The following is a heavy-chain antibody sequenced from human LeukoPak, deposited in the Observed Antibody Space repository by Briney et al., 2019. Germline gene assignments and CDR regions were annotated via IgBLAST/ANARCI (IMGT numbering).Heavy chain of an antibody. CDR1: GGSISSYY. CDR3: ARSVDRYYYDSSGYGN. Sequence: SETLSPTCTVSGGSISSYYWSWIRQPPGKGLEWIGYIYYSGSTNYNPSLKSRVTISVDTSKNQFSLKLSSVTAADTAVYYCARSVDRYYYDSSGYGNWGQGTLVTVSS. D-gene: IGHD3-22*01. V-gene: IGHV4-59*01. J-gene: IGHJ4*02. CDR2: IYYSGST.